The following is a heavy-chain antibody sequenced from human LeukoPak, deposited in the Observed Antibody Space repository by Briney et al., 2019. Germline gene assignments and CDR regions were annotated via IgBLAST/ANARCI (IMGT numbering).Heavy chain of an antibody. J-gene: IGHJ3*02. D-gene: IGHD2-15*01. CDR3: ARDGGRYCSGGSCYVRAFDI. CDR2: LDPEEGER. Sequence: ASVKVSCKVSGYTLSEMAIHWVRQAPGKGLEWMGGLDPEEGERISAQAFKGRVTMTDDTSTDTAFMELSSLTSEDTAVYYCARDGGRYCSGGSCYVRAFDIWGQGTMVTVSS. CDR1: GYTLSEMA. V-gene: IGHV1-24*01.